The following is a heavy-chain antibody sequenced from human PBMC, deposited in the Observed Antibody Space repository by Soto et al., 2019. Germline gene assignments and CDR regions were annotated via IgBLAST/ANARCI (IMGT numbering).Heavy chain of an antibody. J-gene: IGHJ4*02. CDR1: GGSISSSSYY. CDR2: IYYSGST. V-gene: IGHV4-39*01. D-gene: IGHD3-3*01. CDR3: ASRSIYDFWSGYLDFDY. Sequence: SSETLFLTCTVSGGSISSSSYYWGWIRQPPGKGLEWIGSIYYSGSTYYNPSLKSRVTISVDTSKNQFSLKLSSVTAADTAVYYCASRSIYDFWSGYLDFDYWGQGTLVTVSS.